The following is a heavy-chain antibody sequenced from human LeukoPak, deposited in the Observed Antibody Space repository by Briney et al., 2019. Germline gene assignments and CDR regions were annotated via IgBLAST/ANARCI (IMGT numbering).Heavy chain of an antibody. CDR1: GFTFSTYR. Sequence: GGSLRLSCAASGFTFSTYRMSWVRQAPGKGLEWVANIKRDGSEKHYVDSVKGRFTISRDNAKNSLYLQMSSLRAEDTAVYYCTRVEETATTAAIIRKYSYYYHYMDVWGKGNTVTVSS. D-gene: IGHD4-11*01. CDR2: IKRDGSEK. V-gene: IGHV3-7*01. CDR3: TRVEETATTAAIIRKYSYYYHYMDV. J-gene: IGHJ6*03.